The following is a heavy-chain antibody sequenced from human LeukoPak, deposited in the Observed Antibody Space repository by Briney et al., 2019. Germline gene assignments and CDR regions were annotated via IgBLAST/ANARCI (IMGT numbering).Heavy chain of an antibody. Sequence: SETLSLTCTVSGVSISNYYWSWIRQPAGKGLEWIGHIYTSGSGSTNYNPSLQSRVTMSVDTSKNHFSLRLSSVTAADTAVYYCARAKLNDFGGNSVSYYFDFWGQGTLVTVSS. CDR2: IYTSGSGST. V-gene: IGHV4-4*07. J-gene: IGHJ4*02. CDR1: GVSISNYY. D-gene: IGHD4-23*01. CDR3: ARAKLNDFGGNSVSYYFDF.